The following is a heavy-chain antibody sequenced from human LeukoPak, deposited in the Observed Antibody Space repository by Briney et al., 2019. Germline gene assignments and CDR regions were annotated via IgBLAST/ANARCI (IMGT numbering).Heavy chain of an antibody. CDR3: ARAASHYDSSGYMAN. D-gene: IGHD3-22*01. J-gene: IGHJ4*02. Sequence: ASVKVSCKASGFTFTSSAVQWVRQARGQRLEWIGWIVVGSGNTNYAQKFQERVTVTRDMSTSTAYMELSSLRFEDTAVYYCARAASHYDSSGYMANWGQGTLVTVSS. CDR1: GFTFTSSA. V-gene: IGHV1-58*01. CDR2: IVVGSGNT.